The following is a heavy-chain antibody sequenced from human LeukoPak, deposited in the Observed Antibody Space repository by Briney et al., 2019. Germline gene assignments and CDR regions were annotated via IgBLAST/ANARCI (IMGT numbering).Heavy chain of an antibody. CDR3: ARAHRQLVRVDWFDP. CDR2: IYTSGST. V-gene: IGHV4-61*02. Sequence: SETLSLTCTVSGGSISSGSYYWSWIRQPAGKGLEWIGRIYTSGSTNYNPSLKSRVTISVDTSKNQFSLKLSSVTAADTAVYYCARAHRQLVRVDWFDPWGQGTLVTVSS. CDR1: GGSISSGSYY. D-gene: IGHD6-13*01. J-gene: IGHJ5*02.